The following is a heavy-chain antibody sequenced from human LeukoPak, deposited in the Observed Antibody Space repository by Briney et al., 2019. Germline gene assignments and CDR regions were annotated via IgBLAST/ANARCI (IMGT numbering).Heavy chain of an antibody. V-gene: IGHV3-23*01. D-gene: IGHD6-19*01. CDR3: AKVRAPSGWFNSDY. CDR2: ISGSGDST. CDR1: GFTFSSYV. Sequence: QSGGSLRLSCAASGFTFSSYVMSWVRQAPGKGLEWVSGISGSGDSTYYADSVKGRFTISRDNSKNTLYLQMNSLRVEDTAAYYCAKVRAPSGWFNSDYWGQGTLVTVSS. J-gene: IGHJ4*02.